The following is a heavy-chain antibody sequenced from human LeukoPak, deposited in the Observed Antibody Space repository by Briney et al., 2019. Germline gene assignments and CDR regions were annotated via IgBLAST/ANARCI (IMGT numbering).Heavy chain of an antibody. CDR1: GYSFTSYW. CDR3: ARHFVPGIAAAAIDY. CDR2: IYTGDSDT. V-gene: IGHV5-51*01. Sequence: GESLKISCKGSGYSFTSYWIGWVRQMPGKGLEWMGIIYTGDSDTRYSPSFQGQVTISADKSISTAYLQWSSLKASDTAMYYCARHFVPGIAAAAIDYWGQGTLVTVSS. J-gene: IGHJ4*02. D-gene: IGHD6-13*01.